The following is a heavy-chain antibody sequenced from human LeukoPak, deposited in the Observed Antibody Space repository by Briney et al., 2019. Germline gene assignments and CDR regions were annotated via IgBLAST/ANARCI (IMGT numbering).Heavy chain of an antibody. J-gene: IGHJ4*02. Sequence: GASVKVSCKASGYTFTSYDISWVRQATGQGLEWMGWMNPNSGNTGYAQKFQGRVTMTRNTSISTAYMELSSLRSEDTAVYYCARPTRRSYDYVWGSLYYFDYWGQGTLVTVSS. CDR1: GYTFTSYD. V-gene: IGHV1-8*01. D-gene: IGHD3-16*01. CDR2: MNPNSGNT. CDR3: ARPTRRSYDYVWGSLYYFDY.